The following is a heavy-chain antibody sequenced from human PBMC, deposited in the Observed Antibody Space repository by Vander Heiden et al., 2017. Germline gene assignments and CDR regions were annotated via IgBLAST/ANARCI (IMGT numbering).Heavy chain of an antibody. CDR3: ARDSYYYDTTGYYSSDS. J-gene: IGHJ4*02. Sequence: QVQLQESGPGLVKPSETLSLTCTVSDDSINNYYWSWIRQPAGKGLEWIGRIYTAGDYYHNPSVKGPVTKFVDTTRNQFPLKLTSVTAPDTAVYYCARDSYYYDTTGYYSSDSWGQGTLVTVSS. CDR2: IYTAGDY. V-gene: IGHV4-4*07. D-gene: IGHD3-22*01. CDR1: DDSINNYY.